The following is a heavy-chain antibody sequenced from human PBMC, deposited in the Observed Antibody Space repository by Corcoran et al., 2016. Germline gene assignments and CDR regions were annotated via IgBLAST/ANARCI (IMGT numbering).Heavy chain of an antibody. D-gene: IGHD6-13*01. CDR2: IWYDGSNK. Sequence: QVQLVESGGGVVQPGRSLRLSCAASGFTFSSYGMHWVRQAPGKGLEWVAVIWYDGSNKYYADSVKGRFTISRDNSKNTLYLQMNSLRAEETAVYYCARAPATSSSSSWSDLDYWGQGTLVTVSS. CDR3: ARAPATSSSSSWSDLDY. CDR1: GFTFSSYG. V-gene: IGHV3-33*01. J-gene: IGHJ4*02.